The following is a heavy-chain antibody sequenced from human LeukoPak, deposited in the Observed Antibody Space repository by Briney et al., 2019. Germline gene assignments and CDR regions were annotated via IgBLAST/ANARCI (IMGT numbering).Heavy chain of an antibody. Sequence: SETLSLTCTVSGGSISSYYWGWIRQPPGKGLEWIGSIYHSGSTYYNPSLKSRVTISVDTSKNQFPLKLSSVTAADTAVYYCARVLAYYYDSSGYYRDAGTGAFDIWGQGTMVTVSS. J-gene: IGHJ3*02. CDR1: GGSISSYY. V-gene: IGHV4-38-2*02. CDR2: IYHSGST. CDR3: ARVLAYYYDSSGYYRDAGTGAFDI. D-gene: IGHD3-22*01.